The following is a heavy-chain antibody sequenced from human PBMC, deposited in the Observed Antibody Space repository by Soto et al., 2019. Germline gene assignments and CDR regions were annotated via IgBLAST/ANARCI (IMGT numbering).Heavy chain of an antibody. Sequence: QVQLVEPGGGVVQPGRSLRLSCAASGFTFSSYGMHWVRQAPGKGLEWVAVIWYDGSNKYYADSVKGRFTISRDNSKNTLYLQMNSLRAEDTAVYYCARSGYYDSSGYGAFDIWGQGTMVTVSS. D-gene: IGHD3-22*01. CDR2: IWYDGSNK. CDR3: ARSGYYDSSGYGAFDI. CDR1: GFTFSSYG. J-gene: IGHJ3*02. V-gene: IGHV3-33*01.